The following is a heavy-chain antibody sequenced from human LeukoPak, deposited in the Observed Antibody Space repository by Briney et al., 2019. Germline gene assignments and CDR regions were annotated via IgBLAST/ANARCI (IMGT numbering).Heavy chain of an antibody. CDR1: GYTFSAYC. V-gene: IGHV1-3*03. D-gene: IGHD3-3*02. CDR3: ARVSRDAFDI. Sequence: ASVKVSCKASGYTFSAYCMHWVRQAPGQRLEWMGWINVGNGNTKYSQEFQGRVTITRDTSASTAYMELSSLRSEDMAVYYCARVSRDAFDIWGQGTMVTVSS. CDR2: INVGNGNT. J-gene: IGHJ3*02.